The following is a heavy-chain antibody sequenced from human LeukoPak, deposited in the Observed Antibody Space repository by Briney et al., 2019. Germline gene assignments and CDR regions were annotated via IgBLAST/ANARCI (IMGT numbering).Heavy chain of an antibody. CDR3: ARHPFATPFDY. V-gene: IGHV4-59*08. CDR1: GGSISGYY. J-gene: IGHJ4*02. Sequence: SETLSLTCSVSGGSISGYYWSWIRQPPVQGLEWIGYMYETGHTMYNSSLKSRVTMSLDTSRNYFSLSLSSVTAADTAVYYCARHPFATPFDYWGPGTLVTVSS. D-gene: IGHD2-15*01. CDR2: MYETGHT.